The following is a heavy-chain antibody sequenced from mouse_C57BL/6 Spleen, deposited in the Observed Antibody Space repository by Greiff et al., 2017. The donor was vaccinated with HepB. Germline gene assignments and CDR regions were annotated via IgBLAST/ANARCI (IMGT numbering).Heavy chain of an antibody. Sequence: EVMLVESGGGLVKPGGSLKLSCAASGFTFSDYGMHWVRQAPEKGLEWVAYISSGSSTIYYEDTVKGRFTISRDNAKNTLFLQMTSLRSEDTAMYYCARPGYYGSSYDYAMDYWGQGTSVTVSS. J-gene: IGHJ4*01. CDR2: ISSGSSTI. CDR1: GFTFSDYG. V-gene: IGHV5-17*01. CDR3: ARPGYYGSSYDYAMDY. D-gene: IGHD1-1*01.